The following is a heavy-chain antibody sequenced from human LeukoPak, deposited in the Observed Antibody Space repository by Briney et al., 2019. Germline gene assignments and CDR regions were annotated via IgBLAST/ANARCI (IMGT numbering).Heavy chain of an antibody. CDR3: AKGADYYDSSGYYYSDAFGI. Sequence: GRSLRLSCAASGFTFSSYGMHWVRQAPGKGLEGVAVISYDGSNKYYADSVKGRFTISRDNSKNTLYLQMNSLRAEDTAVYYCAKGADYYDSSGYYYSDAFGIWGQGTMVTVSS. D-gene: IGHD3-22*01. CDR1: GFTFSSYG. CDR2: ISYDGSNK. V-gene: IGHV3-30*18. J-gene: IGHJ3*02.